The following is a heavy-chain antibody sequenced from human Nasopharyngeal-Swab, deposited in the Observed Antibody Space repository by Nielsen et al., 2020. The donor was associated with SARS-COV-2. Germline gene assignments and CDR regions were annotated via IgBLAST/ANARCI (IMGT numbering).Heavy chain of an antibody. V-gene: IGHV1-46*01. CDR3: ARVAVVTARSFDY. J-gene: IGHJ4*02. Sequence: ASVKVSCKASGYTFTNHFIHWVRQAPGQGLEWMGMINPSGSNTGYAQKFRDRVTVTRDTSTSTVYMELRSLRSEDTAVYYCARVAVVTARSFDYWGQGTLVTVSS. CDR1: GYTFTNHF. CDR2: INPSGSNT. D-gene: IGHD2-21*02.